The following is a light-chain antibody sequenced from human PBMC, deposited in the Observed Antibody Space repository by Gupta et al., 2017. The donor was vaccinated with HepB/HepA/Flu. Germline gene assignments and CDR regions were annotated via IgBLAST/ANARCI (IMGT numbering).Light chain of an antibody. V-gene: IGKV1-5*03. CDR1: QSIGNW. CDR3: QQYNNSSGM. J-gene: IGKJ1*01. CDR2: NAS. Sequence: DIQMTQSPSTPYASVGDRVTITFRASQSIGNWLAWSQQKPGKAPNLLLYNASSLESGVPSRFSGSGSGTAFTLTINGLQPADFATNYSQQYNNSSGMFGQGTKVEIK.